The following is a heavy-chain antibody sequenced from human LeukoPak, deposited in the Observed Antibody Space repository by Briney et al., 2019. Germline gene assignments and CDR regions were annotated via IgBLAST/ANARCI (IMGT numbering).Heavy chain of an antibody. CDR3: ASSSSGGYYYYYMDV. J-gene: IGHJ6*03. D-gene: IGHD6-13*01. Sequence: SETLSLTCTVSGGSISSYYWSWIRQPPGKGLEWIGYIYTSGSTNYNPSLKSRVTISVDTSKNQFSLKLSSVTAADTAVYYCASSSSGGYYYYYMDVWGKGTTVTISS. V-gene: IGHV4-4*08. CDR1: GGSISSYY. CDR2: IYTSGST.